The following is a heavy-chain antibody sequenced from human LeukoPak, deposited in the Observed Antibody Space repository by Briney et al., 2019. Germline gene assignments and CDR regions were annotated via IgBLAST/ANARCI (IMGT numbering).Heavy chain of an antibody. V-gene: IGHV3-53*01. CDR2: VYVAGNT. CDR1: GFTVSNNH. Sequence: GGSLRLSCAASGFTVSNNHMGWVRQAPGKGLEWVSIVYVAGNTYYADSVKGRFTISRDNPNNALYLQMNSLRAEDTAVYYCARARRCGLDDDYGGCFDSWGQGTLVTVSP. D-gene: IGHD4-23*01. J-gene: IGHJ4*02. CDR3: ARARRCGLDDDYGGCFDS.